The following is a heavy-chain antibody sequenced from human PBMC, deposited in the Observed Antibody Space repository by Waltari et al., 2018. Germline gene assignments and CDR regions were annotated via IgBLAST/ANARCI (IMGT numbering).Heavy chain of an antibody. CDR2: MYYSGTT. CDR3: ARHWKRNGYRFDP. J-gene: IGHJ5*02. V-gene: IGHV4-39*01. D-gene: IGHD5-12*01. CDR1: GASISRSRYY. Sequence: QLQLQESGPGLMKPSETLSLTCTVSGASISRSRYYWGWIRQSPGKGLEWIASMYYSGTTYYNPTLESRVTISGDTSKNQFSLRLSSVTAADTAVYYCARHWKRNGYRFDPWGQGTLVTVSS.